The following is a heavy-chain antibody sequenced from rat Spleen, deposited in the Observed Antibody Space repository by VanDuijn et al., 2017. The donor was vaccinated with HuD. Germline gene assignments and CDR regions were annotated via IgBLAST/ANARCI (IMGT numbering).Heavy chain of an antibody. V-gene: IGHV5-25*01. CDR2: ISTGGGNT. CDR3: ARRHYGYTDYFDY. Sequence: EVQLVESGGGLVQPGRSLKLSCAASGFTFSNYDMAWVRQAPTKGLEWIASISTGGGNTYYRDSVKGRFTISRDNAKITLYLQMNSLRSEDTATYYCARRHYGYTDYFDYWGQGVMVTVSS. D-gene: IGHD1-9*01. J-gene: IGHJ2*01. CDR1: GFTFSNYD.